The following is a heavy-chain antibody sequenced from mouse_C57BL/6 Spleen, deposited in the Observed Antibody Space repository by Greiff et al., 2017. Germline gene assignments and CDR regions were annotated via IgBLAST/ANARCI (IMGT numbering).Heavy chain of an antibody. CDR2: IHPNSGST. CDR1: GYTFTSYW. D-gene: IGHD1-1*01. Sequence: VQLQQPGAELVKPGASVQLSCKASGYTFTSYWMHWVKQRPGQGLEWIGMIHPNSGSTNYNEKFKSKATLTVDKSSSTAYMQLSSLTSEDSAVYYCAGYGSSYDAMDYWGQGTSVTVSS. CDR3: AGYGSSYDAMDY. V-gene: IGHV1-64*01. J-gene: IGHJ4*01.